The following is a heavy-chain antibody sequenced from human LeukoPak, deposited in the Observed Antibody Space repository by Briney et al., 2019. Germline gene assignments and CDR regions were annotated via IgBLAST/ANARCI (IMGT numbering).Heavy chain of an antibody. D-gene: IGHD3-22*01. CDR3: AKDSSSWDDSSGYIDY. V-gene: IGHV3-30*02. CDR1: GFTFSSYG. Sequence: QPGGSLRLSCAASGFTFSSYGMHWVRQAPGKGLEWVAFIRYDGSNKYYADSVKGRFTTSRDNSKNTLYLQMNSLRAEDTAVYYCAKDSSSWDDSSGYIDYWGQGTLVTVPS. CDR2: IRYDGSNK. J-gene: IGHJ4*02.